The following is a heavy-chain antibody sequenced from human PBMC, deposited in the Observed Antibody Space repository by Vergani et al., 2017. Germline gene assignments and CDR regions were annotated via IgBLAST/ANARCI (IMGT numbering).Heavy chain of an antibody. V-gene: IGHV1-46*01. D-gene: IGHD2-15*01. CDR2: INPSGGST. Sequence: QVQLVQSGAEVKKPGASVKVSCKASGYTFTSYYMHWVRQAPGQGLEWMGIINPSGGSTSYAQKFQGRVTMTRDTSTSPVYMELRSLRSEDTAVYYCARDRPPLLMAYGMDVWGQGTTVTVSS. CDR1: GYTFTSYY. CDR3: ARDRPPLLMAYGMDV. J-gene: IGHJ6*02.